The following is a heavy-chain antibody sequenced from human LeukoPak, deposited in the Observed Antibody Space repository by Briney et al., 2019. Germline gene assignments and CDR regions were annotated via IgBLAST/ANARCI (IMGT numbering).Heavy chain of an antibody. V-gene: IGHV6-1*01. CDR1: GDSVSSNSAA. D-gene: IGHD6-13*01. CDR2: AYYRSKWYN. CDR3: ASARGSSWYLGDAFDI. J-gene: IGHJ3*02. Sequence: SQTLSLTCAISGDSVSSNSAAWNWIRQSPSRGLEWLGRAYYRSKWYNDYAVSVKSRITINPDTSKNQFSLQLNSVTPEDTAVYYCASARGSSWYLGDAFDIWGQGTMVTVSS.